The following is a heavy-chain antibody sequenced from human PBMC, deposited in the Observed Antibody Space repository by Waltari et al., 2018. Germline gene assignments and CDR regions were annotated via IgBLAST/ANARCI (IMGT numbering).Heavy chain of an antibody. Sequence: QVQLVQSGAEVKKPGSSVKVSCKASGGTCSSYAISWVRQAPGQGLEWMGGIIPIFGTANYAQKFQDRVTFTTDTSTTTAYMELTNLRSEDTGMYYCARGIRNELFSDYWGQGTLVTVSS. CDR1: GGTCSSYA. D-gene: IGHD1-1*01. CDR3: ARGIRNELFSDY. J-gene: IGHJ4*02. CDR2: IIPIFGTA. V-gene: IGHV1-69*05.